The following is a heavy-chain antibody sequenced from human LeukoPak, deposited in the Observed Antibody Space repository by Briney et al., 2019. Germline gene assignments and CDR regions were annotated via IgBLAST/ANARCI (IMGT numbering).Heavy chain of an antibody. V-gene: IGHV1-18*01. D-gene: IGHD3-16*01. CDR3: ARVTGQQRSNALRGQAFDV. Sequence: ASVKVSCKASGYTFTSYGISWVRQAPGQGLEWMGWISAYNGNTNYAQKLQGRVTMTTDTSTSTAYMELRSLRSDDTAVYYCARVTGQQRSNALRGQAFDVWGQGTKVTVSA. CDR2: ISAYNGNT. J-gene: IGHJ3*01. CDR1: GYTFTSYG.